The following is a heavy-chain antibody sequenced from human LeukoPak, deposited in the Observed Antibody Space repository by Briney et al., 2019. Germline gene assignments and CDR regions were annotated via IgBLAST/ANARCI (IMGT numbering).Heavy chain of an antibody. J-gene: IGHJ5*02. Sequence: LETLSLTCAVYGGSFSGYYWSWIRQPPGKGLEWIGEINHSGSTNYNPSLKSRVTISVDTSKNQFSLKLSSVTAADTAVYYCARRRPSFNPGGVWFDPWGQGTLVTVSS. CDR1: GGSFSGYY. CDR2: INHSGST. V-gene: IGHV4-34*01. D-gene: IGHD2-8*02. CDR3: ARRRPSFNPGGVWFDP.